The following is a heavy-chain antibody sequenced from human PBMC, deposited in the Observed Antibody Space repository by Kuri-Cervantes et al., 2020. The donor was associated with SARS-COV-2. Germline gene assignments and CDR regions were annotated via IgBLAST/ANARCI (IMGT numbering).Heavy chain of an antibody. CDR1: GFTFSSYS. CDR3: ARDRSDFWSGLGYYYYGMDV. J-gene: IGHJ6*02. Sequence: GESLKISCAASGFTFSSYSMNWVRQAPGKGLEWVSSISSSSSYIYYADSVKGRFTISRDNAKNSLYLQMNSLRAEDTAVYYCARDRSDFWSGLGYYYYGMDVWGQGTTVTVSS. D-gene: IGHD3-3*01. V-gene: IGHV3-21*01. CDR2: ISSSSSYI.